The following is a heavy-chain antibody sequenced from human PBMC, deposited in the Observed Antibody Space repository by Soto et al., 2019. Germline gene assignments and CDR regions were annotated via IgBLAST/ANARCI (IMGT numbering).Heavy chain of an antibody. V-gene: IGHV1-3*01. Sequence: ASVKVSCKASGFTFTSYAIHWVRQAPGQRLEWMGWINAGNGDTKYSQNFQGRVTITIDTPATTAYMELSSLRSEDTAVYYCARCPSRSAFCMFFDYWGQGALVTVSS. CDR1: GFTFTSYA. CDR3: ARCPSRSAFCMFFDY. J-gene: IGHJ4*02. CDR2: INAGNGDT. D-gene: IGHD3-3*01.